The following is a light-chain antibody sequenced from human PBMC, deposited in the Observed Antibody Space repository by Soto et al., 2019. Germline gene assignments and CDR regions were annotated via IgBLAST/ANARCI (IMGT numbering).Light chain of an antibody. CDR3: HQYGNSHPT. CDR2: GAS. J-gene: IGKJ2*01. Sequence: IVLTQSLGILSLSPGERATLSCRASQSVTGSYLAWYQQKPGQSPRLLIYGASSRATGIPDMFSGSGSGTVFTITISRLEPEDFEVYYCHQYGNSHPTFGQGTKVEIK. CDR1: QSVTGSY. V-gene: IGKV3-20*01.